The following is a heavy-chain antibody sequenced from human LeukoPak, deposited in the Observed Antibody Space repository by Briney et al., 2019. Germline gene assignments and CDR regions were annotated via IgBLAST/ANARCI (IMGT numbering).Heavy chain of an antibody. J-gene: IGHJ4*02. V-gene: IGHV1-69*05. D-gene: IGHD6-13*01. Sequence: GASVKVSCKASGDNFNSYAISWVRQAPGQGLEWMGGTIPIFDTADYAQKLQGRVTMTTDTSTSTAYMELRSLRSDDTAVYYCARVGSSIPDYWGQGTLVTVSS. CDR1: GDNFNSYA. CDR2: TIPIFDTA. CDR3: ARVGSSIPDY.